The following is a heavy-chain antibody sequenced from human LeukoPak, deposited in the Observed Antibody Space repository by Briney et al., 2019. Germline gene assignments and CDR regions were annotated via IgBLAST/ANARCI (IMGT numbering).Heavy chain of an antibody. Sequence: ETLSLTCTVSGGSISSSSYYWGWIRQAPGKGLEWVSYMSDTSSTIYYADSVKGRFTISRDNAKNSLYLQMNSLRAEDTAVYYCARVEDGGGNRYWYFDLWGRGTLVTVSS. CDR3: ARVEDGGGNRYWYFDL. V-gene: IGHV3-48*01. D-gene: IGHD4-23*01. CDR1: GGSISSSS. J-gene: IGHJ2*01. CDR2: MSDTSSTI.